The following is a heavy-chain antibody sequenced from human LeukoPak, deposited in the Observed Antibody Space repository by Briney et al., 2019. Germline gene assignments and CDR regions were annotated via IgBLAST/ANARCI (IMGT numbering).Heavy chain of an antibody. V-gene: IGHV1-2*02. CDR3: GRDYCANSICYIDY. CDR1: GYTFIDYH. CDR2: INPKNGGT. D-gene: IGHD2-8*01. J-gene: IGHJ4*02. Sequence: ASVKVSCKTSGYTFIDYHMQWVRQAPGQGLEWMGWINPKNGGTNYAQKFQGRVTMTRDPSISTVSMELRTLRSDDTAVYFCGRDYCANSICYIDYWGQGTLVTVSS.